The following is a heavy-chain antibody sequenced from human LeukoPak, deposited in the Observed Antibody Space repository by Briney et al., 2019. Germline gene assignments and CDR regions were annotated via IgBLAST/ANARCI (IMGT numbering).Heavy chain of an antibody. CDR3: ARDRTGGPLFDY. J-gene: IGHJ4*02. V-gene: IGHV6-1*01. CDR2: TYYRSKWYN. Sequence: SQTLSLTCAISGDSLSSTSAAWHWIRQSPSRGLEWLGRTYYRSKWYNDYAISVKSRITINPDISKNQFSLQLSSVTPEDTAVYYCARDRTGGPLFDYWGQGTLVTVSS. D-gene: IGHD4-23*01. CDR1: GDSLSSTSAA.